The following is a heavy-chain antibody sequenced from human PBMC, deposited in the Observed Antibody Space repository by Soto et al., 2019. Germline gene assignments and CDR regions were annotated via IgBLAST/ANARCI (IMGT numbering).Heavy chain of an antibody. CDR1: GGSISSGGYY. D-gene: IGHD3-10*01. J-gene: IGHJ5*02. CDR2: IYHSGST. CDR3: ARTVSIIMVRGTARFDP. V-gene: IGHV4-31*03. Sequence: QVQLQESGPGLVKPSQTLSLTCTVSGGSISSGGYYWSWIRQHPGKGLEWIGYIYHSGSTHYNPSLKSRVTISVDTAKKQFYLKLSSVTAADTAVYYCARTVSIIMVRGTARFDPWGQGTLVTVSS.